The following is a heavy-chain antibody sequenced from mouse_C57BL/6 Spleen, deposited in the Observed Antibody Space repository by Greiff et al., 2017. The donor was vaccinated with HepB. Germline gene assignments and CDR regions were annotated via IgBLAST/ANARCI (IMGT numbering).Heavy chain of an antibody. CDR3: ARSRLRQGYIDY. V-gene: IGHV1-55*01. CDR2: IYPGSGST. D-gene: IGHD2-2*01. Sequence: QVQLQQPGAELVKPGASVKMSCKASGYTFTSYWITWVKQRPGQGLEWIGDIYPGSGSTNYNEKFKSKATLTVDTSSSTAYMQLSSLTSEDSAVYYCARSRLRQGYIDYWGQGTTLTVSS. CDR1: GYTFTSYW. J-gene: IGHJ2*01.